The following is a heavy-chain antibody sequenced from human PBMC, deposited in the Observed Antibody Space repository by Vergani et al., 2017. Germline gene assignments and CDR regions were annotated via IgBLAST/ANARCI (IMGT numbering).Heavy chain of an antibody. CDR3: AIGYSGYYDY. V-gene: IGHV3-48*01. Sequence: EVQLVESGGGLVQPGGSLRLSCAASGFPFSSNGMNWVRQAPGKGLEWVSYISSSSSTIHYADSVKGRFTISRDNAKNSLNLQMNSLRAEDTAVYYCAIGYSGYYDYWGQGTLVAVSS. J-gene: IGHJ4*02. CDR1: GFPFSSNG. D-gene: IGHD5-12*01. CDR2: ISSSSSTI.